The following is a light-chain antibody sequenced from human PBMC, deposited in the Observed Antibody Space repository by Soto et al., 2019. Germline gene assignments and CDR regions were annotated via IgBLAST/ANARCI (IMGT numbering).Light chain of an antibody. V-gene: IGKV3-20*01. CDR1: QSVPSSY. J-gene: IGKJ1*01. CDR2: GAS. Sequence: DIVLTQSLGTLSLSPEERATLPCRTIQSVPSSYFAWYQQEPGQAPRLLIYGASSRATGIPNRFSGSGPGTDFTLTISSLQSEDFAVYHCQQYHNWPSWTFGQGTKVDIK. CDR3: QQYHNWPSWT.